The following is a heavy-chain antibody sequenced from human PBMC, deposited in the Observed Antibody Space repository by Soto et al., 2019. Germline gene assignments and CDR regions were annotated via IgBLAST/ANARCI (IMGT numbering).Heavy chain of an antibody. Sequence: QLQVRESGPGLVKPSETLSLTCTVSSGSINTNSHYWGWICQPPGKGPEWIGTMSHSGSTYQSPSLKSRVTISVDTSKNQFSLRLSSVTAADTAVYYCARVRTAATSYDAFDLWGEGTMVTVSS. V-gene: IGHV4-39*01. CDR1: SGSINTNSHY. CDR2: MSHSGST. D-gene: IGHD2-15*01. CDR3: ARVRTAATSYDAFDL. J-gene: IGHJ3*01.